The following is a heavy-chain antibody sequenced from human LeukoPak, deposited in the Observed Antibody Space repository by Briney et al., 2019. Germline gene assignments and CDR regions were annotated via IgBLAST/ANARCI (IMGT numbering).Heavy chain of an antibody. CDR2: IRYDGSNK. CDR1: GFTFSSYG. D-gene: IGHD3-3*01. Sequence: GGSLRLSCAASGFTFSSYGMHWVRQAPGKGLEWVAFIRYDGSNKYYADSVKGRFTISRDNSKNTLYLQMNSLRAEDTAVYYCAKDRTIFGVVPRGYFDYWGQGTLVTVSS. J-gene: IGHJ4*02. V-gene: IGHV3-30*02. CDR3: AKDRTIFGVVPRGYFDY.